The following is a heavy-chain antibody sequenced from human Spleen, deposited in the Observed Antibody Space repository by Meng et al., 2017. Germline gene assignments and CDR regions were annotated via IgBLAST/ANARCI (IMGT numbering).Heavy chain of an antibody. CDR2: INHSGAT. J-gene: IGHJ4*02. Sequence: VQLHQWGAGLLKPSETLSLTCGVYGGSFSDYSWSWIRQPPGKGLEWIGEINHSGATNYNPSLKSRVTISVDTSKNQFSLKLNSVTAADTAIYYCARRRLYDFWSGSTPFDYWGQGTLVTVSS. V-gene: IGHV4-34*01. CDR3: ARRRLYDFWSGSTPFDY. CDR1: GGSFSDYS. D-gene: IGHD3-3*01.